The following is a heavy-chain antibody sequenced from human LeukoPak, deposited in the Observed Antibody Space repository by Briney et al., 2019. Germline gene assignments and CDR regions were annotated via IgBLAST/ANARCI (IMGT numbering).Heavy chain of an antibody. CDR1: GGSFSSYY. J-gene: IGHJ4*02. V-gene: IGHV4-39*02. D-gene: IGHD3-16*01. Sequence: SETLSLTCAVYGGSFSSYYWGWIRQPPGKGLEWIGSIYYSGSTYYNPSLKSRVTISVDTSKNQFSLKLRSVTAADTAVYYCARDGGLPYYFDYWGQGALVTVSS. CDR2: IYYSGST. CDR3: ARDGGLPYYFDY.